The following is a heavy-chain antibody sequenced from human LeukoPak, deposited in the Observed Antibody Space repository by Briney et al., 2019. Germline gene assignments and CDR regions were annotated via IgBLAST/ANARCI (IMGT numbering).Heavy chain of an antibody. D-gene: IGHD3-16*02. CDR1: GYTFTSYD. CDR2: MNPNSGNT. V-gene: IGHV1-8*01. J-gene: IGHJ4*02. Sequence: GASVKVSCKASGYTFTSYDINWVRQATGQGLEWMGWMNPNSGNTGYAQKFQGRVTMTRNTSISTAYMELSSLRSEDTAVYYCVRGLHYDYVWGSYRYPFDYWGQGTLVTVSS. CDR3: VRGLHYDYVWGSYRYPFDY.